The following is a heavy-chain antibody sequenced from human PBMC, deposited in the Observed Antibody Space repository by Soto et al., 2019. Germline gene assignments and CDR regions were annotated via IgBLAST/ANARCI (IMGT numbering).Heavy chain of an antibody. D-gene: IGHD4-17*01. CDR3: ARGMTTVTTFDY. CDR2: IYHSGST. CDR1: GGSISSGGYS. J-gene: IGHJ4*02. V-gene: IGHV4-30-2*01. Sequence: SETLSLTCAFSGGSISSGGYSWSWIRQPPGKGLESIGYIYHSGSTYYNPSLKSRVTISVDRSKNQFSLKLSSVTAADTAVYYCARGMTTVTTFDYWGQGTLVTVSS.